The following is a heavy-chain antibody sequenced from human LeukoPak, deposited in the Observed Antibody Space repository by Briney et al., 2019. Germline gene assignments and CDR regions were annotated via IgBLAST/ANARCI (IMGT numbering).Heavy chain of an antibody. CDR1: GFTFSNHG. D-gene: IGHD5-24*01. V-gene: IGHV3-30*02. J-gene: IGHJ3*02. CDR2: IRYDGSNK. Sequence: GGSLRLSCAASGFTFSNHGMHWVRQAPGKGLEWVAFIRYDGSNKFYADSVKGRFIISRDNSKNTLYLQMNSLRAEDTAVYYCAKDSGVGMATTFSILDIWGQGTMVTVSS. CDR3: AKDSGVGMATTFSILDI.